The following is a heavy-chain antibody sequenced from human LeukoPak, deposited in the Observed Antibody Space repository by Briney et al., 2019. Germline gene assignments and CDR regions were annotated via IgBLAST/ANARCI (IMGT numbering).Heavy chain of an antibody. CDR1: GGTFSSYA. Sequence: SVKVSCKASGGTFSSYAISWVRQAPGQGLEWMGRIIPILGIANYAQKFQGRVTITADKSTSTAYMELSSLRSEDTAVYYCARDPIKITISSSGSLLRGFDPWGQGTLVTVSS. CDR3: ARDPIKITISSSGSLLRGFDP. V-gene: IGHV1-69*04. D-gene: IGHD3-3*01. J-gene: IGHJ5*02. CDR2: IIPILGIA.